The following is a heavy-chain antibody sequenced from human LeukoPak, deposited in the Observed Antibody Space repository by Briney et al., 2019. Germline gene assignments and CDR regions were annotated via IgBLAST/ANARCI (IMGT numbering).Heavy chain of an antibody. V-gene: IGHV3-23*01. CDR1: EFTFSTYA. Sequence: GGSLRLSCAASEFTFSTYATSWVRQAPGKGLEWVSSMSGSGSSTYYADSVKGRFTISRDNSKNTLYLRMNSLRAEDTALYYWASYRGYSSEYKWGQGTLVTVSS. D-gene: IGHD6-19*01. CDR2: MSGSGSST. CDR3: ASYRGYSSEYK. J-gene: IGHJ4*02.